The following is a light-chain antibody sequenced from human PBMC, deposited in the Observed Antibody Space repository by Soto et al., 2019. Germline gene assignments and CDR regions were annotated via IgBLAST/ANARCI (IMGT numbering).Light chain of an antibody. CDR2: NNN. Sequence: VLTQPPSASGTPGQRVTISCSGGSSNIGTNAVNWYQQLPGTAPKLLIYNNNQRPSGVPDRFSGSKSGTSASLAISGLQSEDEADYYCAAWDDSLNGYVFGTGTKLTVL. CDR3: AAWDDSLNGYV. CDR1: SSNIGTNA. V-gene: IGLV1-44*01. J-gene: IGLJ1*01.